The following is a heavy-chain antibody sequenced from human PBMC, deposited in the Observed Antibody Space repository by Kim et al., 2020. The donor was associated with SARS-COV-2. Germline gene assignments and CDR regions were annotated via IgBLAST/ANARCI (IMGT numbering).Heavy chain of an antibody. J-gene: IGHJ6*02. CDR1: GGSFSGYY. Sequence: SETLSLTCAVYGGSFSGYYWSWIRQPPGKGLEWIGEINHSGSTNYNPSLKSRVTISVDTSKNQFSLRLSSVTAADTAVYYCARGLGYYYDSSPGLGGMDVWGQGTTVTVSS. V-gene: IGHV4-34*01. D-gene: IGHD3-22*01. CDR3: ARGLGYYYDSSPGLGGMDV. CDR2: INHSGST.